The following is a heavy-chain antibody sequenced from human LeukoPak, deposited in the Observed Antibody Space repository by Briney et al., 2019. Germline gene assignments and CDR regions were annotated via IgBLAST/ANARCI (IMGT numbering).Heavy chain of an antibody. Sequence: PSETLSLTCTVSGGSISSGPYYWGWIRQPPGKGLEWLGNIYYGENTYYNPSLKSRVTISIDTSKNQFYLKLSSLTAADTAVYYCARRDDSSGYHKIFDYWGPGTLVTVSS. V-gene: IGHV4-39*01. CDR2: IYYGENT. D-gene: IGHD3-22*01. CDR3: ARRDDSSGYHKIFDY. J-gene: IGHJ4*02. CDR1: GGSISSGPYY.